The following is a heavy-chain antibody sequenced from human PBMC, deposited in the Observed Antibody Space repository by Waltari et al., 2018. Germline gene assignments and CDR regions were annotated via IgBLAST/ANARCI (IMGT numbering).Heavy chain of an antibody. CDR3: ARDLVVGSSAENFDY. CDR2: IYYSGST. Sequence: QLQLQESGPGLVKPSETLSLTCTVSGGSISSSNYYWGWIRQPPGKGLEWIGSIYYSGSTYYNPSLKSRVTISVDTSKNQFSLKLSSVTAADTAVYYCARDLVVGSSAENFDYWGQGTLVTVSS. J-gene: IGHJ4*02. CDR1: GGSISSSNYY. D-gene: IGHD6-6*01. V-gene: IGHV4-39*07.